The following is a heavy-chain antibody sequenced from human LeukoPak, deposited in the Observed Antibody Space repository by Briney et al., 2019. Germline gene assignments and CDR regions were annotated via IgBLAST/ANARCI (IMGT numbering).Heavy chain of an antibody. J-gene: IGHJ4*02. CDR3: ARRYSSSWYSYGY. V-gene: IGHV3-74*01. CDR2: ITSDGSST. CDR1: GFTFSSYW. D-gene: IGHD6-13*01. Sequence: PGGSLRLSCAASGFTFSSYWMHWVRQAPGKGLVWVSRITSDGSSTTYADSVKGRFTISRDNAKNTLYLQMNSLRAEDTAVYYCARRYSSSWYSYGYWGQGTLVTVSS.